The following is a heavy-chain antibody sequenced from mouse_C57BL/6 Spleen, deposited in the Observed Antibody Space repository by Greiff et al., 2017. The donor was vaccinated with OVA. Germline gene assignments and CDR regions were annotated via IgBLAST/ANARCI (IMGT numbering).Heavy chain of an antibody. CDR1: GFTFTDYY. CDR2: IRNKANGYTT. D-gene: IGHD1-3*01. V-gene: IGHV7-3*01. CDR3: ASLYNIKNLLYFDV. Sequence: DVQLVESGGGLVQPGGSLSLSCAASGFTFTDYYMSWVRQPPGKALEWLGFIRNKANGYTTEYSASVQGRFTISRDNSQSILYLQLIALRAEDSATYYSASLYNIKNLLYFDVWGTERTVT. J-gene: IGHJ1*03.